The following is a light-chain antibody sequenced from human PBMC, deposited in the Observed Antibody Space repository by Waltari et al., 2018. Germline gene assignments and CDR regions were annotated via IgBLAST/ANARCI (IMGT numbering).Light chain of an antibody. V-gene: IGKV1-33*01. J-gene: IGKJ4*01. CDR3: QQYDNLPLT. Sequence: DTQMTQSPSSLSASVGDRVTITCQSSQDISHFLNWYQQKPGTAPKLLITDASTLQTCVPSRFRGGRSGTQFTFTVNGLQPEDVATYFCQQYDNLPLTFGGGTKVEI. CDR1: QDISHF. CDR2: DAS.